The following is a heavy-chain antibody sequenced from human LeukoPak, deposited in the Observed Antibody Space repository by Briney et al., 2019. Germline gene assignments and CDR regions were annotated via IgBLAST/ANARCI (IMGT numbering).Heavy chain of an antibody. CDR1: GGSISSYY. D-gene: IGHD5-24*01. CDR2: IYYSGST. J-gene: IGHJ4*02. V-gene: IGHV4-59*01. CDR3: ARGRSRDAYNYYFDY. Sequence: SETLSLTCTVSGGSISSYYWSWIRQPPGKGLEWIGYIYYSGSTNYNPSLKSRVTISIDTSKNQFSLKLSSVTAADTAVYYCARGRSRDAYNYYFDYWGQGTLVTVPS.